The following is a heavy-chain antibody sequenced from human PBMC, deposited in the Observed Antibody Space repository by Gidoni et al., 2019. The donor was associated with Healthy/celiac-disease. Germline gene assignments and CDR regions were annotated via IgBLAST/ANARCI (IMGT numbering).Heavy chain of an antibody. J-gene: IGHJ4*02. CDR3: ARGYYYDSSGYPVHPFDY. Sequence: QLQLQESGPGLVKPSETLSLTCTVSGGSISSSSYYWGWIRQPPGKGLEWIGSIYYSGSTYYNPSLKSRVTISVDTSKNQFSLKLSSVTAADTAVYYCARGYYYDSSGYPVHPFDYWGQGTLVTVSS. CDR1: GGSISSSSYY. D-gene: IGHD3-22*01. V-gene: IGHV4-39*01. CDR2: IYYSGST.